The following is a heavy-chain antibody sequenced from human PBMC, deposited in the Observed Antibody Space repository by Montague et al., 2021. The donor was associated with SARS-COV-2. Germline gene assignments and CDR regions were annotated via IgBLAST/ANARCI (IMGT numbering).Heavy chain of an antibody. J-gene: IGHJ5*02. V-gene: IGHV3-23*03. CDR2: IYSGGSST. Sequence: SRRLSWSASGFTFSSYAMSWVRQAPGKGLEWVSVIYSGGSSTYYADSVKGRFTISRDNSKNTLYLQMNSLRAEDTAVYYCAKGARIFVWEPTQYNWFDPWGQGTLATVSS. D-gene: IGHD1-26*01. CDR3: AKGARIFVWEPTQYNWFDP. CDR1: GFTFSSYA.